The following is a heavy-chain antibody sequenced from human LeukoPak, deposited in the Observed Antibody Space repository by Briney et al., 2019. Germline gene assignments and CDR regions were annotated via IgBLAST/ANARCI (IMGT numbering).Heavy chain of an antibody. D-gene: IGHD1-26*01. CDR1: GFTFRGYS. V-gene: IGHV3-21*01. CDR2: ISSGSSFI. Sequence: GGSLRLSRAASGFTFRGYSMNWVRQAPGKGLEWVPSISSGSSFIYYADSVKGRFTVSRDNAKNSLYLQMNSLRAEDTAVYYCARDQGGERWFDPWGQGTLVTVSS. CDR3: ARDQGGERWFDP. J-gene: IGHJ5*02.